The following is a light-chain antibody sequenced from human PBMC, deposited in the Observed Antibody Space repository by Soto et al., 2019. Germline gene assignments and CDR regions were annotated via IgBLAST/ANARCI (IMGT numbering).Light chain of an antibody. CDR1: QGIGNS. Sequence: DIQMTQSPSSLSASVGARVTITCRASQGIGNSLGWYQQRPGKVPNLLIYAASTLQSGVPSRFSGSGSWTDFTVTISSLQTEDVATYYCQKYYSAVFTFGPGTKVDI. CDR2: AAS. CDR3: QKYYSAVFT. J-gene: IGKJ3*01. V-gene: IGKV1-27*01.